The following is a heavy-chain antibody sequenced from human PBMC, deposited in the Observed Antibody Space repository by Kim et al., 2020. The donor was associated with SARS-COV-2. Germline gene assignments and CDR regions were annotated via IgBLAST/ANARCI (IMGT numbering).Heavy chain of an antibody. CDR2: ISSSSSTI. CDR3: ARDLRGVIIHYYYGMDV. J-gene: IGHJ6*02. CDR1: GFTFSSYS. Sequence: GGSLRLSCAASGFTFSSYSMNWVRQAPGKGLEWVSYISSSSSTIYYADSVKGRFTISRDNAKNSLYLQMNSLRDEDTAVYYCARDLRGVIIHYYYGMDVWGQGTTVTVSS. D-gene: IGHD3-10*01. V-gene: IGHV3-48*02.